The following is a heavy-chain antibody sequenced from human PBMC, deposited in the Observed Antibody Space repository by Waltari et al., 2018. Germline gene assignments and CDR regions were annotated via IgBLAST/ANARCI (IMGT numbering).Heavy chain of an antibody. CDR2: IHPTRNHT. CDR3: AREQLVGWGAIDY. J-gene: IGHJ4*02. CDR1: GYTFTNYQ. V-gene: IGHV1-2*05. Sequence: VQLVQSGAGVKKPGASVKVSCKASGYTFTNYQIQWVRQAPGQGLEWLGRIHPTRNHTKYAKKFQGRLTVTWLTSISTVYMELSGLTSDDTGLYFCAREQLVGWGAIDYWGQGTLVTVSS. D-gene: IGHD1-1*01.